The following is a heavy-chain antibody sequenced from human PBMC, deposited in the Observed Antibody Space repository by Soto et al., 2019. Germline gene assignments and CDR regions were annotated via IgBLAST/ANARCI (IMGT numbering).Heavy chain of an antibody. CDR1: GYTFTNFG. D-gene: IGHD3-16*01. Sequence: QVHLVQSGAEVKKPGASVKVSCTASGYTFTNFGISWVRQAPGQGLEWMGWISAYNGNTNYAQKFQGRVTMTTDTTTSTAYMERRSMRADDTAVYYGARGGTPMDYWGQGTLVTVSS. V-gene: IGHV1-18*01. CDR3: ARGGTPMDY. J-gene: IGHJ4*02. CDR2: ISAYNGNT.